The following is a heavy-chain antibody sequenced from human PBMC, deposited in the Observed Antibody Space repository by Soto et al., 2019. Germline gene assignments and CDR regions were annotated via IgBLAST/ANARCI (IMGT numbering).Heavy chain of an antibody. V-gene: IGHV4-39*01. D-gene: IGHD3-10*01. CDR2: IYYSGST. CDR1: GDSISSSRYY. J-gene: IGHJ4*02. Sequence: QLKLQESGPGLVKPSETLSLTCTVSGDSISSSRYYWGWIRQPPGKGLEWIGSIYYSGSTYYNPSLKSRVTISVDTSKSQFSLRLNSVTAADTAVYYCASNHGSESFYYNGIDYWGQGTLVTVSS. CDR3: ASNHGSESFYYNGIDY.